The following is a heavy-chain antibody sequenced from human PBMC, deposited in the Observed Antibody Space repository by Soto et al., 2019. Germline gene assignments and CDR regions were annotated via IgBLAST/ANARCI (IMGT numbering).Heavy chain of an antibody. V-gene: IGHV2-26*01. CDR3: ARRQLAVAVSPWFDP. Sequence: QVTLKESEPVLVKPTETLTLRCTVSGLSITDSEMGVSWIRQPPGQPLEWLAHIDSSGEKSYRTFLKSRLAISKDTSKSQIVLTMTNMDPADTATYYCARRQLAVAVSPWFDPWGQGIPVTVSS. CDR2: IDSSGEK. J-gene: IGHJ5*02. D-gene: IGHD2-8*02. CDR1: GLSITDSEMG.